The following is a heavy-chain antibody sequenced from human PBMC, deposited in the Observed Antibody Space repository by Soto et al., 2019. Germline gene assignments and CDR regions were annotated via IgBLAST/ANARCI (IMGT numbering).Heavy chain of an antibody. J-gene: IGHJ4*02. Sequence: QVQLQESGPGLVKPSQTLSLSCTVSGASVSRGDYYWDWIRQPPGKGLEWIGYIFDSVSTHYNPSLKSRVSISVDTSTNRISLRLTSATDTDTAVYYCAKEPRYCPSTTCQLDSWGQGTLVTVSS. D-gene: IGHD3-9*01. CDR2: IFDSVST. CDR1: GASVSRGDYY. CDR3: AKEPRYCPSTTCQLDS. V-gene: IGHV4-30-4*01.